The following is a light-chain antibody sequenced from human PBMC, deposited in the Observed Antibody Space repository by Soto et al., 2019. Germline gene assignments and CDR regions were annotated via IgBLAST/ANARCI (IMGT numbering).Light chain of an antibody. J-gene: IGKJ4*01. CDR1: QNVNIN. CDR3: QQYKDWPPRT. Sequence: EIVMTQSPVTLSVSPGERVTLSCRASQNVNINLFWYQQRPAHAPRVLIYVASTRASGSPDRFIGSGSGTDFTLTISSREPDDFALEYCQQYKDWPPRTFGGGTRVEIK. V-gene: IGKV3D-15*01. CDR2: VAS.